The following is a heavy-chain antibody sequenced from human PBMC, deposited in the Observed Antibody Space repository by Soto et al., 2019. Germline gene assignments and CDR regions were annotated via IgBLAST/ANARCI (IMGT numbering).Heavy chain of an antibody. Sequence: SETLSLTCRVSGASVSSETHFWTWIRQPPGKGLEWIGYVYRTGPTNSNPALTSRVTVSADSSKNQFSLTLRSVTAADTAVYYCVREDMSGTYYCDYWGPGIQVTVSS. CDR2: VYRTGPT. J-gene: IGHJ4*02. D-gene: IGHD3-3*01. CDR3: VREDMSGTYYCDY. CDR1: GASVSSETHF. V-gene: IGHV4-61*01.